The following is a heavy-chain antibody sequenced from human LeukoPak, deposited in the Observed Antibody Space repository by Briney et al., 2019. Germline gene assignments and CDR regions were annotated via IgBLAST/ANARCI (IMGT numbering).Heavy chain of an antibody. D-gene: IGHD1-26*01. V-gene: IGHV4-59*01. Sequence: SETLSLTCTVSGGSISSYYWSWIRQPPGKGLGWIGYIYYSGSTNYIPSLKSRVTISVDTSKNQFSLKLSSVTAADTAVYYCARGAVGATPLNYWGQGTLVTVSS. CDR3: ARGAVGATPLNY. CDR2: IYYSGST. CDR1: GGSISSYY. J-gene: IGHJ4*02.